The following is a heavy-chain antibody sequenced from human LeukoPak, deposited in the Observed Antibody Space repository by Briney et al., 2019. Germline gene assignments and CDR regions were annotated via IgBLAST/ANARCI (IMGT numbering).Heavy chain of an antibody. CDR2: IYYTGST. V-gene: IGHV4-59*01. CDR1: GGSISTYY. CDR3: ARGLYDYVWGSYRQAAFDI. J-gene: IGHJ3*02. D-gene: IGHD3-16*02. Sequence: SETLSLTCTVSGGSISTYYWSWIRQPPGKGLEWIGYIYYTGSTSYNPSLKSRVTMSLDASKNQFSLELNSVTPADTAVYYCARGLYDYVWGSYRQAAFDIWGQGTMVTVSS.